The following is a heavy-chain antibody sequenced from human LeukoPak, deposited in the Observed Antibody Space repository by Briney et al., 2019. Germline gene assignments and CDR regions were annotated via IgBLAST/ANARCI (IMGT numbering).Heavy chain of an antibody. Sequence: GGSLRLSCAASGFTSSSYWMSWVRQAPGKGLEWVANIKEDGSDKYYVDSVKGRFTISRDSAKNSLYLHMNSLRAEDTAVYYCASGSGLFDYWGQGTLVTVSS. CDR2: IKEDGSDK. J-gene: IGHJ4*02. CDR1: GFTSSSYW. CDR3: ASGSGLFDY. D-gene: IGHD6-19*01. V-gene: IGHV3-7*01.